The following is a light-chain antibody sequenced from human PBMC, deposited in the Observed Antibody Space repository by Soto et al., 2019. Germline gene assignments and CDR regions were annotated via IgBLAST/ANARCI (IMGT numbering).Light chain of an antibody. CDR2: EVT. CDR1: ASDVGGYNY. J-gene: IGLJ1*01. CDR3: LSYTSSSTYV. V-gene: IGLV2-14*01. Sequence: QSVLTQPASVSVSPGQSITISCTGTASDVGGYNYVSWYQQHPGKAPQLIIYEVTNRPSGISNRFSGSKSGNMASLTISGLQAEDETDYYCLSYTSSSTYVFGSGTKVTVL.